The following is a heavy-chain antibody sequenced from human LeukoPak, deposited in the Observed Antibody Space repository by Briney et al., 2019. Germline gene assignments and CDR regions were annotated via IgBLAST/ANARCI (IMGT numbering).Heavy chain of an antibody. Sequence: ASVKVSCKASGYTFTGYYMHWVRQAPGQGLEWMGRINPNSGGTNYAQKFQGRATMTRDTSISTAYMELSRLRSDDTAVYYCARHPRDIVVVPAAMETTNWFDPWGQGTLVTVSS. CDR2: INPNSGGT. CDR3: ARHPRDIVVVPAAMETTNWFDP. D-gene: IGHD2-2*01. V-gene: IGHV1-2*06. CDR1: GYTFTGYY. J-gene: IGHJ5*02.